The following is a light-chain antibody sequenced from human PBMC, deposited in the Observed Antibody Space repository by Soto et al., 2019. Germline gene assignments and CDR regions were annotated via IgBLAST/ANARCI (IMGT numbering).Light chain of an antibody. CDR3: ASWDDRLGAVI. J-gene: IGLJ2*01. CDR2: SNN. CDR1: SSNIGGTNY. V-gene: IGLV1-47*02. Sequence: QSVLTQPPSASGTTGQRVFISCSGSSSNIGGTNYAYWYQQLPGAAPKLLMHSNNLRPSGVPERISGSKSGTSASLAISGLRSEDEAVYYCASWDDRLGAVIFGGGTKLTVL.